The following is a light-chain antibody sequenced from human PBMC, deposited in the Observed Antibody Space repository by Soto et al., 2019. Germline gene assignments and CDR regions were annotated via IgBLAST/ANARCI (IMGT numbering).Light chain of an antibody. J-gene: IGKJ1*01. CDR2: GAS. CDR1: QSVNND. V-gene: IGKV3-15*01. CDR3: HHFGSLPET. Sequence: EIVMTQSPATLSVSPGGRVTLSCRASQSVNNDLAWYQQKPGQAPRLLIYGASTRATGIPARFSGSGSGTEFTLTISSLQSEDFAVYYCHHFGSLPETFGQGTNVE.